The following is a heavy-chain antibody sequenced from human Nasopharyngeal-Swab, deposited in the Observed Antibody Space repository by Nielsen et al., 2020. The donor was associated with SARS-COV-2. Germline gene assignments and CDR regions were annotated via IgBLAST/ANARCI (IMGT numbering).Heavy chain of an antibody. Sequence: GESLKISCKGSGYSFTSYWIGWVRQTPGKGLEWMGVIHPGVAETRYSPSFQGQVTISADESISTVFLQWGSLKASDTAMYYCARSYMLLGNRRWYHFDNWGQGTLVSVS. CDR3: ARSYMLLGNRRWYHFDN. V-gene: IGHV5-51*01. D-gene: IGHD2-15*01. J-gene: IGHJ4*02. CDR2: IHPGVAET. CDR1: GYSFTSYW.